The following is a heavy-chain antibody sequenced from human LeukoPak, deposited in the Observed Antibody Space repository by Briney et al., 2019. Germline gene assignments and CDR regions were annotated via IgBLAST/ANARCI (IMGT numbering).Heavy chain of an antibody. CDR3: ARILYSSSWGTFDP. J-gene: IGHJ5*02. Sequence: TGGSLRLSCAASGFTFSSYAMHWVRQAPGKGLEWVAVISYDGSNKYYADSVKGRFTISRDNSKNTLYLQMNSLRAEDTAVYYCARILYSSSWGTFDPWGQGTLVNVSS. V-gene: IGHV3-30-3*01. CDR1: GFTFSSYA. D-gene: IGHD6-13*01. CDR2: ISYDGSNK.